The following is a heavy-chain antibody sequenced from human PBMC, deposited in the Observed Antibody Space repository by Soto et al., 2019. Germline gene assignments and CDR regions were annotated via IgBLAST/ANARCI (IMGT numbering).Heavy chain of an antibody. J-gene: IGHJ4*02. CDR1: GYTFTNFG. CDR2: INVYNGNT. CDR3: ARGPYPTYSDY. V-gene: IGHV1-18*01. Sequence: QVQVVQSGGEVKKPGASVKVSCKTSGYTFTNFGLNWVRQAPGQGLEWMGWINVYNGNTNYAQTLKGRVIMTTDTPTHSAYMELKSLRSDDTAMNYCARGPYPTYSDYWGQGTLVIVPS.